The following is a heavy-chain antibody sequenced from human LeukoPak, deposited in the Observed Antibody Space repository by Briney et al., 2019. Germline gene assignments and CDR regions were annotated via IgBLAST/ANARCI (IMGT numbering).Heavy chain of an antibody. J-gene: IGHJ4*02. V-gene: IGHV4-38-2*01. CDR3: ARHHGYSSSSHYFDY. D-gene: IGHD6-6*01. CDR2: IYHSEST. CDR1: GYSTSSGYY. Sequence: SETLSLTCAVSGYSTSSGYYWGWSRQPPGEGLGWIGSIYHSESTYYNPSLKSRVTISVDTSKNQFSLKLSSVTAADTAVYYCARHHGYSSSSHYFDYWGQGTLVTVSS.